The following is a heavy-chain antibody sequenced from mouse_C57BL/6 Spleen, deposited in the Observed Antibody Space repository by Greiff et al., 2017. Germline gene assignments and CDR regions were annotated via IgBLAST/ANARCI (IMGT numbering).Heavy chain of an antibody. V-gene: IGHV1-64*01. CDR2: IHPNSGST. D-gene: IGHD1-1*01. Sequence: QVQLQQPGAELVKPGASVKLSCKASGYTFTSYWMHWVKQRPGQGLAWIGMIHPNSGSTNYNEKFKSKATLTVDKSSSTAYMQLSSLTSEDSAVYYCARDGSSYVRFAYWGQGTLVTVSA. CDR3: ARDGSSYVRFAY. J-gene: IGHJ3*01. CDR1: GYTFTSYW.